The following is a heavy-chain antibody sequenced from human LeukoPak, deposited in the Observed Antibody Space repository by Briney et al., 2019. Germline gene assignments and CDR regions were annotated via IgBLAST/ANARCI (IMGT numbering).Heavy chain of an antibody. CDR3: ARGRTIVVVMGGFFDY. V-gene: IGHV3-7*03. CDR1: GFIFSSYW. Sequence: GGSLRLSCAASGFIFSSYWMSWVRQAPGKGLEWVANIKQDGREKYYVDSVKGRFTISRDNAKNSLYLQMDSLRVEDTAVYYCARGRTIVVVMGGFFDYWGQGTLVTVSS. CDR2: IKQDGREK. J-gene: IGHJ4*02. D-gene: IGHD3-22*01.